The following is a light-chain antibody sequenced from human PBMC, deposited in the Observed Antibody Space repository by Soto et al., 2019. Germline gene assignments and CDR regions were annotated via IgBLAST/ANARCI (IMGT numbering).Light chain of an antibody. V-gene: IGKV3-20*01. CDR2: GAS. CDR1: QSFSSTY. J-gene: IGKJ1*01. CDR3: QHYGSSART. Sequence: EIVLTQSPGTLSLSPGERATLSCRASQSFSSTYLAWYQQRPGQAPRLLIYGASTRATGIPDRFSGSGSGTDFTLTISRLEPEDFAVYYCQHYGSSARTFGQGTKVEIK.